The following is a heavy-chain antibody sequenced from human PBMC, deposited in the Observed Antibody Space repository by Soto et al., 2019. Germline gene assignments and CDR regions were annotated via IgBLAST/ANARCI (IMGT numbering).Heavy chain of an antibody. CDR1: GYTFTSYA. CDR3: AKVRWPSRNDAFDI. J-gene: IGHJ3*02. Sequence: ASVKVSCKASGYTFTSYAMHWARQAPGQRLEWMGWINAGNGNTKYSQKFQGRVTITRDTSASTAYMELSSLRAEDTAVYYCAKVRWPSRNDAFDIWGQGTMVTVSS. D-gene: IGHD2-15*01. CDR2: INAGNGNT. V-gene: IGHV1-3*01.